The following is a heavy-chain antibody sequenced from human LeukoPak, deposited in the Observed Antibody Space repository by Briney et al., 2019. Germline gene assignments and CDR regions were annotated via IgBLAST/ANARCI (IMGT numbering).Heavy chain of an antibody. CDR1: GFTFSSYE. D-gene: IGHD3-22*01. V-gene: IGHV3-48*03. CDR2: ISSSGSTI. CDR3: ARESGSSGYYYFDY. J-gene: IGHJ4*02. Sequence: GGSLRLSCAAPGFTFSSYEKNWVRQAPGEGLEWGSYISSSGSTIYYADSVKGRFTISRDNAKNSLYLQMNSLRAEDTAVYYCARESGSSGYYYFDYWGQGTLVTVSS.